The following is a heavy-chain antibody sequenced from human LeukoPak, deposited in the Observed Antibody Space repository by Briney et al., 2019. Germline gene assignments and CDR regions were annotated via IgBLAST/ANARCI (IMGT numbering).Heavy chain of an antibody. J-gene: IGHJ3*02. D-gene: IGHD6-6*01. CDR1: GYTFTSYD. CDR3: ARSSSWSAARRDAFDI. Sequence: GASVKVSCKASGYTFTSYDINWVRQATGQGLEWMGWMNPNSGNTGYAQKFQGRVTFTRDTPISTAYMELSSLRSEDTAVYYCARSSSWSAARRDAFDIWGQGTMVTVSS. V-gene: IGHV1-8*03. CDR2: MNPNSGNT.